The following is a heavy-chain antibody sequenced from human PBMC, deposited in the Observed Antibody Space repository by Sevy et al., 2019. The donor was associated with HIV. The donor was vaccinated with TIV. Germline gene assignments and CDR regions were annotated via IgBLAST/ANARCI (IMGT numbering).Heavy chain of an antibody. D-gene: IGHD2-21*02. J-gene: IGHJ3*02. CDR2: ISYTGSTK. CDR1: GFTFSSYG. V-gene: IGHV3-30*18. Sequence: GGCLRLSCAASGFTFSSYGMHWVRQAPGKGLEWVAVISYTGSTKYYADTVKGRFTISRDNSKNTLYLQMNSLRAEDTAVYYSAKEMTSRTASTLDIWGHGTMVTVSS. CDR3: AKEMTSRTASTLDI.